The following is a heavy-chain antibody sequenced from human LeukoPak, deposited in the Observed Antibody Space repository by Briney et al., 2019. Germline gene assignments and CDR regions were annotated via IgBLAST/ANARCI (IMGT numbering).Heavy chain of an antibody. CDR3: ARDVKGYYYYMDV. CDR1: GFTVSSNY. J-gene: IGHJ6*03. V-gene: IGHV3-66*01. CDR2: IYVDGST. Sequence: GGSLRLSCAASGFTVSSNYMSWVRQAPGKGLEWVSVIYVDGSTYYADSVKGRFTISRHNSKHTLYLQLNSLRAEDTAVYYCARDVKGYYYYMDVWGKGTTVTISS. D-gene: IGHD2/OR15-2a*01.